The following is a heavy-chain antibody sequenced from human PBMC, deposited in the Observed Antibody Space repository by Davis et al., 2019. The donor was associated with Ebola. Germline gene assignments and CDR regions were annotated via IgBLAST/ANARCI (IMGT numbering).Heavy chain of an antibody. CDR2: ISRNGDST. D-gene: IGHD3-16*01. V-gene: IGHV3-64*01. CDR1: GFTFSTYG. J-gene: IGHJ2*01. CDR3: ARPGDVSL. Sequence: GESLKISCAAFGFTFSTYGMHWVRQAPGKGLEYVSGISRNGDSTHYAKSVKGRFTISRDNSKNTLYLQMGSLRAEDMAVYYCARPGDVSLWGRGTLVTVSS.